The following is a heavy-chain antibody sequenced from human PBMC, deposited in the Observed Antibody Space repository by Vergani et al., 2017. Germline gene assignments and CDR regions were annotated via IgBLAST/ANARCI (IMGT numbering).Heavy chain of an antibody. V-gene: IGHV4-31*03. Sequence: QVQLQESGPGLVKPSQTLSLTCTVSGGSISSGGYYWSWIRQHPGKGLEWIGYIYYSGSTYYNPSLKSRLTISVDMSKNHFSLKLSSVTAADTAVYYCARENSDNWFDPWGQGTLVTVSS. D-gene: IGHD4-23*01. J-gene: IGHJ5*02. CDR3: ARENSDNWFDP. CDR1: GGSISSGGYY. CDR2: IYYSGST.